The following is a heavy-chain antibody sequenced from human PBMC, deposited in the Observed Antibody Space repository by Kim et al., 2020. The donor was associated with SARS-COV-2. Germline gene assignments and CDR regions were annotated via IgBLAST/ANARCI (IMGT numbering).Heavy chain of an antibody. CDR3: ARETIGWFGDPNWFDP. V-gene: IGHV4-39*07. J-gene: IGHJ5*02. Sequence: SETLSLTCTVSGGSISSSSYYWGWIRQPPGKGLEWIGSIYYSGSTYYNPSLKSRVTISVDTSKNQFSLKLSSVTAADTAVYYCARETIGWFGDPNWFDP. D-gene: IGHD3-10*01. CDR1: GGSISSSSYY. CDR2: IYYSGST.